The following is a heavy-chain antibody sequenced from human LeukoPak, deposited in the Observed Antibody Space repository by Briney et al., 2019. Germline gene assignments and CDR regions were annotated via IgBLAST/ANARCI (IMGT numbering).Heavy chain of an antibody. CDR3: ARDLYKSGWLVRGMDV. Sequence: PSETLYLTWPVPGGSISSYYWSWIRQPAGKGLEWIGRIYTSGSTNYNPTHKSRVTMSVDTSKNQFSLKLSSVTAADRAVYYCARDLYKSGWLVRGMDVWGQGTTVTVSS. D-gene: IGHD6-19*01. J-gene: IGHJ6*02. CDR2: IYTSGST. V-gene: IGHV4-4*07. CDR1: GGSISSYY.